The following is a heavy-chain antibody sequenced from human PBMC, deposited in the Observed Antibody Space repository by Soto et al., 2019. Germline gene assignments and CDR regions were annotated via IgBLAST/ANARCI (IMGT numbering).Heavy chain of an antibody. CDR1: GGSFSGYY. Sequence: QVQLQQWGAGLLKPSETLSLTCAVYGGSFSGYYWSWIRQPPGKGLEWIGEINHSGSTNYNPSLKSRVTISVDTYKNQFSLKLSSVTAADTAVYYCARESGDYYDSSGYYYARRSSHYGMDVWGQGTTVTVSS. CDR3: ARESGDYYDSSGYYYARRSSHYGMDV. V-gene: IGHV4-34*01. D-gene: IGHD3-22*01. J-gene: IGHJ6*02. CDR2: INHSGST.